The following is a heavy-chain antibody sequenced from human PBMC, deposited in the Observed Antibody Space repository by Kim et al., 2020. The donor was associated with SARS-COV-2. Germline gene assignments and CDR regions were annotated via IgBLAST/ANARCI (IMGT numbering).Heavy chain of an antibody. J-gene: IGHJ5*02. D-gene: IGHD1-26*01. V-gene: IGHV3-74*01. Sequence: DGSSTNHADSVKGRFPISRDNAKNTLWLQMNSLRAEDTALYYCASGRLGAWGQGTLVTVSS. CDR3: ASGRLGA. CDR2: DGSST.